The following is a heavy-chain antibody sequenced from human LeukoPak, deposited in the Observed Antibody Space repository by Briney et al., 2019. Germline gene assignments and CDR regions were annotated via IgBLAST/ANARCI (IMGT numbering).Heavy chain of an antibody. CDR1: GFTFSTYS. V-gene: IGHV3-21*01. J-gene: IGHJ3*02. D-gene: IGHD3-10*01. CDR2: IDTSGTYI. CDR3: ARGRSITLLRGVAMSDGFDI. Sequence: PGGSLRLSCAASGFTFSTYSMNWVRQAPGKGLEWVSFIDTSGTYIYYGELMKGRFTISRDNAKNSLYLQMNGLRAEDTAVYYCARGRSITLLRGVAMSDGFDIWGQGTMVAVSS.